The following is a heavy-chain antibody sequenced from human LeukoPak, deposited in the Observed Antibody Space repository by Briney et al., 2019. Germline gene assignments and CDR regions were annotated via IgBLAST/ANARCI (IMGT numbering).Heavy chain of an antibody. V-gene: IGHV3-23*01. D-gene: IGHD3-22*01. CDR1: GFTFSDYA. CDR3: VKGSSGYYYDY. CDR2: LSASGYTT. J-gene: IGHJ4*02. Sequence: GGSLRLSCAAPGFTFSDYAMNWVRQAPGKGLEWVSALSASGYTTYYADSVKGRFTISRDNSKNTLYLQMNSLRDEDSAVYYCVKGSSGYYYDYWGQGTLVTVSS.